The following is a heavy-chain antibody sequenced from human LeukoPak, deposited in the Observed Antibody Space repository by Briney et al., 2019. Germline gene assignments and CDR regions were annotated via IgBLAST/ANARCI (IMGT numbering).Heavy chain of an antibody. CDR2: INPNSGGT. CDR1: GYTFTGYY. J-gene: IGHJ3*02. D-gene: IGHD3-16*01. V-gene: IGHV1-2*06. Sequence: ASVKVSCXASGYTFTGYYMHWVRQAPGQGLEWMGRINPNSGGTNYAQKFQGRVTMTRDTSISTAYMELSRLRSDDTAVYYCARTYDPGAFDIWGQGTMVTVSS. CDR3: ARTYDPGAFDI.